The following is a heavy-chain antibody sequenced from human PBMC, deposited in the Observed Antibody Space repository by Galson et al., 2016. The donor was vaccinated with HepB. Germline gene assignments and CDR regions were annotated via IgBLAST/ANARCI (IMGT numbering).Heavy chain of an antibody. CDR2: IYPDDSGT. D-gene: IGHD3-9*01. Sequence: QSGAEVTKPGESLKISCKGSGYSFTRYFIAWVRQMPGKGLEWMGIIYPDDSGTRYSPSFQGQVPISVDKSSSTAYLEWSGLKASDTAMYYCGRHEGWGYEIVTRYYGYIDYWGQGTLVTVSS. J-gene: IGHJ4*02. CDR3: GRHEGWGYEIVTRYYGYIDY. V-gene: IGHV5-51*01. CDR1: GYSFTRYF.